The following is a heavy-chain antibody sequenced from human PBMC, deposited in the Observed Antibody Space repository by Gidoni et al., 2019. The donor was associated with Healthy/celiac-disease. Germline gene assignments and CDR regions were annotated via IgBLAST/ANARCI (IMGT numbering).Heavy chain of an antibody. CDR2: SYYSGST. Sequence: QLQLQESGPGLVKPSETLSLTGTVAGGSISSSSYYWGWIRKPPGKGLAWIGSSYYSGSTYYNPSLTSRVTISVDTFKNQFSLTLRSVTAADTAVYYCARQVISGSYDWYFDLWGRGTLVTVSS. V-gene: IGHV4-39*01. CDR1: GGSISSSSYY. J-gene: IGHJ2*01. CDR3: ARQVISGSYDWYFDL. D-gene: IGHD1-26*01.